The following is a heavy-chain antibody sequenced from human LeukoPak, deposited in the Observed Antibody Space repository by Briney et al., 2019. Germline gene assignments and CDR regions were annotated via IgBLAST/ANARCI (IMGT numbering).Heavy chain of an antibody. CDR3: TRVRPPATPYYYDSSGLDFDY. CDR2: IRSKAYGGTT. J-gene: IGHJ4*02. Sequence: PGGSLRLSCTASGFTFGDYAMSWVRQAPGKGLEWVGFIRSKAYGGTTEYAASVKGRFTISRDDSKSIAYLQMNSLKTEDTAVYYCTRVRPPATPYYYDSSGLDFDYWGQGTLVTVSS. D-gene: IGHD3-22*01. V-gene: IGHV3-49*04. CDR1: GFTFGDYA.